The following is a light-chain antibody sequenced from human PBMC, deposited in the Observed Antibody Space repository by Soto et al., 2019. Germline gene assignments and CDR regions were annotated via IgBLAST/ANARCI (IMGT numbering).Light chain of an antibody. CDR1: QPVNTF. Sequence: IQMTQSPSTVSASVGDSVTISCRASQPVNTFLAWYQQKPGGAPKVVIFDAFHLGSRVPSRFSGSGFGTESTHSITSVQPDDFAKYYCQQYKHYSYSFGQGTKLEIK. CDR3: QQYKHYSYS. J-gene: IGKJ2*03. V-gene: IGKV1-5*01. CDR2: DAF.